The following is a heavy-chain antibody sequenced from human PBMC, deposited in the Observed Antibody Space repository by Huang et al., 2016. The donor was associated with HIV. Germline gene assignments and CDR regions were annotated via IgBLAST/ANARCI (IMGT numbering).Heavy chain of an antibody. Sequence: QVQLMQSGVEVKKPGASVKVSCRASGYTFTNYGVSWVRQAPGQGLEGMGWIRAYNGNTYYEQKFQGRVIMTTDTATSTAYMELKSLTSDDTAVYYCARDGRMVIDPFDIWGQGTRVTVSS. CDR1: GYTFTNYG. CDR2: IRAYNGNT. J-gene: IGHJ3*02. D-gene: IGHD2-8*01. V-gene: IGHV1-18*01. CDR3: ARDGRMVIDPFDI.